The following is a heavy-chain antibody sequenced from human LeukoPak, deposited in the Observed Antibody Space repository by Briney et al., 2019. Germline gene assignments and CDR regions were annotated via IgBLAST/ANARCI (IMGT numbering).Heavy chain of an antibody. Sequence: GGSLRVSCAASEFTFSSYWMTWVRQAPGKGLEWVSSISSSSSYIYYADSVKGRFTISRDNAKNSLYLQMNSLRAEDTAVYYCARASHPSGDYGYFDYWGQGTLVTVSS. CDR2: ISSSSSYI. CDR3: ARASHPSGDYGYFDY. CDR1: EFTFSSYW. J-gene: IGHJ4*02. V-gene: IGHV3-21*01. D-gene: IGHD4-17*01.